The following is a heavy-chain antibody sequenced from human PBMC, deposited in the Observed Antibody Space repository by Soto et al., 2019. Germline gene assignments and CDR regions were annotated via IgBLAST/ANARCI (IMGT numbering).Heavy chain of an antibody. J-gene: IGHJ4*02. CDR1: GYPFTAFD. CDR3: LRQPGGVDIPGDDY. CDR2: MNPSSGDS. V-gene: IGHV1-8*01. Sequence: VQLVQSGAEVKKPGASVKVSCEASGYPFTAFDINWVRQAAGQGLEWMGWMNPSSGDSAFAQRFQDRITMTRTTSISTAYMEMCTLKSDDTTVHYCLRQPGGVDIPGDDYWGQGALVTVSS. D-gene: IGHD3-16*01.